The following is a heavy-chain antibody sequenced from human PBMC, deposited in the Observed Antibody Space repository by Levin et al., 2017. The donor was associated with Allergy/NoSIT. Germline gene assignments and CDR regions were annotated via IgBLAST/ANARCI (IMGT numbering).Heavy chain of an antibody. V-gene: IGHV3-30-3*01. D-gene: IGHD3-22*01. CDR3: ARGPYYYDSSGYWYFDY. Sequence: PGGSLRLSCAASGFTFSSYAMHWVRQAPGKGLEWVAVISYDGSNKYYADSVKGRFTISRDNSKNTLYLQMNSLRAEDTAVYYCARGPYYYDSSGYWYFDYWGQGTLVTVSS. CDR2: ISYDGSNK. J-gene: IGHJ4*02. CDR1: GFTFSSYA.